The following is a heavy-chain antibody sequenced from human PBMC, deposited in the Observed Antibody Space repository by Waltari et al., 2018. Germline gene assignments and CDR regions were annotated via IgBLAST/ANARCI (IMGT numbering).Heavy chain of an antibody. Sequence: QVQLQESGPGLVKPSETLSLTCAVSGYSISSGYYWGWIRQPPGKGLEWIGSIYHSGSTYYNPSLKSRVTISVDTSKNQFSLKLSSVTAADTAVYYCARSLTVAGTGVRWFDPWGQGTLVTVSS. CDR1: GYSISSGYY. CDR2: IYHSGST. V-gene: IGHV4-38-2*01. CDR3: ARSLTVAGTGVRWFDP. D-gene: IGHD6-19*01. J-gene: IGHJ5*02.